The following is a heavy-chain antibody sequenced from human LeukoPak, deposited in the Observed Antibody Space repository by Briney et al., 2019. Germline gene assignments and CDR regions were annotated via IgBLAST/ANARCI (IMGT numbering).Heavy chain of an antibody. V-gene: IGHV3-30*03. CDR2: ISYDGGYQ. J-gene: IGHJ4*01. CDR1: GFNFGSYA. Sequence: GGSLRLSCAASGFNFGSYAMDWVRQAPGKGLEWAGDISYDGGYQSYAVSVRGRFTISRDNSKNTLFLQMNSLRPEDAAVYYCATESSLSNWGHGTLVTVSS. D-gene: IGHD3-16*02. CDR3: ATESSLSN.